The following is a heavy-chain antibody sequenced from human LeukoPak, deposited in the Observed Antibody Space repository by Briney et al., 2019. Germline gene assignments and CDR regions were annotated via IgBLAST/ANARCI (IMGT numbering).Heavy chain of an antibody. CDR1: GGSISSSSYY. D-gene: IGHD6-19*01. V-gene: IGHV4-39*07. CDR2: IYYSGST. CDR3: ARVKSSSGRRDYFDY. J-gene: IGHJ4*02. Sequence: SETLSLTCTVSGGSISSSSYYWGWIRQPPGKGLEWIGSIYYSGSTYYNPSLKSRVTISVDTSKNQFSLKLSSVTAADTAVYYCARVKSSSGRRDYFDYWGQGTLVTVSS.